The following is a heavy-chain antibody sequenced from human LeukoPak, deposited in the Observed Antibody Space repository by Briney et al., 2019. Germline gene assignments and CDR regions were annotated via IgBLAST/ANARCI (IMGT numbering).Heavy chain of an antibody. CDR3: ARDWADYYYFDS. V-gene: IGHV6-1*01. CDR2: TYYRSNWYN. Sequence: SQTLSLTCAISGDSVSNNDAAWNWIRQSPSRGLEWLGRTYYRSNWYNDYAVSVKSRITINPDTSKNQFSLHLNSVTPEDTAVYYCARDWADYYYFDSWGQGTLVTVSS. J-gene: IGHJ4*02. CDR1: GDSVSNNDAA. D-gene: IGHD4/OR15-4a*01.